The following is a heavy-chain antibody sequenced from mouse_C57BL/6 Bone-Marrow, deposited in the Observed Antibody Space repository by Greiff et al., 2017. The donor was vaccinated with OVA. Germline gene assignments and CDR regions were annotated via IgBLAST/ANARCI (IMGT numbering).Heavy chain of an antibody. CDR2: INPNNGGT. V-gene: IGHV1-22*01. Sequence: EVQLQQSGPVLVKPGASEKMSCKASGYTFTDYNMHWVKQSHGKSLEWIGYINPNNGGTSYNQKIKGKATLTVNKSSSTAYMELRSRTSEDSAVYYCARGEKKRYWDFDVWGTGTTVTVSS. CDR3: ARGEKKRYWDFDV. CDR1: GYTFTDYN. J-gene: IGHJ1*03.